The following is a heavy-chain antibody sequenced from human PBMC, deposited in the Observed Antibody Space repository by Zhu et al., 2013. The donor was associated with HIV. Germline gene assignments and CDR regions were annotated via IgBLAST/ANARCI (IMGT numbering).Heavy chain of an antibody. CDR2: INPNSGGT. CDR1: GYTFTGYF. Sequence: QVQLVQSGDEVKTPGASVKVSCKASGYTFTGYFMHWVRQAPRQGLEWMGWINPNSGGTNYAQKFQGRVTMTRDTSIITAYMEVSRLRSDDTAVYYCARGAGYDSSGYYNDYWGQGTLVTVSS. J-gene: IGHJ4*02. CDR3: ARGAGYDSSGYYNDY. D-gene: IGHD3-22*01. V-gene: IGHV1-2*02.